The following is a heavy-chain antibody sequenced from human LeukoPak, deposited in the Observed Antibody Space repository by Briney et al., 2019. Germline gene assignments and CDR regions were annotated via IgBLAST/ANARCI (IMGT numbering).Heavy chain of an antibody. CDR1: GFTVSSNY. J-gene: IGHJ4*02. CDR2: IYSGGTT. Sequence: GGSLRLSCAASGFTVSSNYMSWVRQAPGKGLEWVSVIYSGGTTNYADSVKGRFTISRDNSKNTLFLQMNSLRAEDTAVYYCARGGYSSSWYHFDYWAREPWSPSPQ. D-gene: IGHD6-13*01. CDR3: ARGGYSSSWYHFDY. V-gene: IGHV3-53*01.